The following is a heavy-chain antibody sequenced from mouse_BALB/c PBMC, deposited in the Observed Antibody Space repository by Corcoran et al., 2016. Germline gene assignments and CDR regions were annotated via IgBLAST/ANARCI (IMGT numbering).Heavy chain of an antibody. CDR3: ARAPRHYYAMDY. J-gene: IGHJ4*01. V-gene: IGHV9-3-1*01. CDR2: INTYTGEP. CDR1: GDTFTNYG. Sequence: QIQLVQSGPELQKPGETVKISCKASGDTFTNYGMNWVKQDPGKGLKWMGWINTYTGEPTYADDFKGRFAFALETSASTAYLQINNLKNEDTATYFCARAPRHYYAMDYWGQGTSVTVSS.